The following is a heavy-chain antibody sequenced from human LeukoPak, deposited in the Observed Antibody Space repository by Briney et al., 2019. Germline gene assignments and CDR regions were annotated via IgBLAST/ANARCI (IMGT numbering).Heavy chain of an antibody. CDR1: GGSISIYY. CDR2: IYNSGST. D-gene: IGHD5-24*01. J-gene: IGHJ4*02. Sequence: SETLSLTCTVSGGSISIYYWSWIRQPPGKGLEWLGYIYNSGSTYYNPSLKSRVTISVDTSKNQSSLRLTSMTAADAAVYYCVRDRELTYWGQGTLVTVSS. CDR3: VRDRELTY. V-gene: IGHV4-59*01.